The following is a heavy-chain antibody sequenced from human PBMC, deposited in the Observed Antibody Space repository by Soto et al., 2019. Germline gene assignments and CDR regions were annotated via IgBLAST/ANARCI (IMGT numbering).Heavy chain of an antibody. CDR1: GGSISSLY. CDR3: ARFMGVSTRPSDYYLDS. D-gene: IGHD2-8*01. V-gene: IGHV4-59*11. Sequence: QVQLQESGPGLVKPSETLSLTCTVSGGSISSLYWSWLRQPPGKGLEWIGYIYYRGTTNYNPSLKRRVPISVGTYKSQFSLNLISVTAADTAVYYCARFMGVSTRPSDYYLDSWCQGALVTVSS. J-gene: IGHJ4*02. CDR2: IYYRGTT.